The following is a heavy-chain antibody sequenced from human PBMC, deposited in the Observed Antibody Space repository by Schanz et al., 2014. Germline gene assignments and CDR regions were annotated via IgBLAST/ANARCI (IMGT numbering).Heavy chain of an antibody. Sequence: QVHLVESGGGLVQPGGSLRLSCAASGFTFSDYGMDWVRQAPGKGLEWVAFIRYDGNNKYYADSVKGRFTVSRDNSKNTLYLEMNSLIPEDTAVYYCTKGGDPQDAFDIWGQGTMVTVSS. CDR2: IRYDGNNK. D-gene: IGHD5-12*01. J-gene: IGHJ3*02. CDR3: TKGGDPQDAFDI. CDR1: GFTFSDYG. V-gene: IGHV3-30*02.